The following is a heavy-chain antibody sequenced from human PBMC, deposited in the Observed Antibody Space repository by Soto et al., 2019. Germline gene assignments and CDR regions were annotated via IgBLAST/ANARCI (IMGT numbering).Heavy chain of an antibody. CDR3: ARDGDVNTGFGKDY. J-gene: IGHJ4*02. D-gene: IGHD3-16*01. V-gene: IGHV3-33*01. CDR1: GFTFSSYC. Sequence: GGSLRLSCAASGFTFSSYCRHWVRQAPGKGLAWVAFIWHDGSNKFYAASVKGRFTISRDNSKNTLYLQMTSLSAEDTAMYSCARDGDVNTGFGKDYWGQGTLVTVSS. CDR2: IWHDGSNK.